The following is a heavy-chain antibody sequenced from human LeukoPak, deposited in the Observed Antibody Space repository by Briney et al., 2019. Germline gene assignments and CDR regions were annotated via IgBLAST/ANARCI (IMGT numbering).Heavy chain of an antibody. Sequence: GASVKVSCTASGGTFSSHAIAWVRHAPGQGPEWMGGIIPISGTANYAQKFQGRVTITTDESTSPAYMELSSLTSDDTAVYYCARGLQYQLLKALGYYYMDVWGEGTTVTVSS. V-gene: IGHV1-69*05. CDR2: IIPISGTA. D-gene: IGHD2-2*01. J-gene: IGHJ6*03. CDR3: ARGLQYQLLKALGYYYMDV. CDR1: GGTFSSHA.